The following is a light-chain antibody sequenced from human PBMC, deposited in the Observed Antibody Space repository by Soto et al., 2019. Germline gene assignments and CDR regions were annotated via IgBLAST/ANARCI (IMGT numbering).Light chain of an antibody. V-gene: IGLV1-40*01. J-gene: IGLJ3*02. CDR3: QSYDSSLSSGV. CDR1: SSNIGAGYD. CDR2: GNI. Sequence: QSVLTQPPSVSGAPGQRVTISCTGSSSNIGAGYDVHWYQQVPGTAPKLLIYGNINRPSGVPDRFSGSKSGTSASLAITGLQAEDEADYYCQSYDSSLSSGVFGGGTQLTVL.